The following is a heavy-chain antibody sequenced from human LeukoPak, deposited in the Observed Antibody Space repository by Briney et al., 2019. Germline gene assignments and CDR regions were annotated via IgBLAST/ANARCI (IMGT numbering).Heavy chain of an antibody. Sequence: SVKVSCKASGGTFSSYAISWVRQAPGQGLEWMGGIIPIFGTANYAQKFQGRVTITADKSTSTAYMELSSLRSEDTAVYYCARGWELLTGAFDIWGQGTMVTVSS. CDR3: ARGWELLTGAFDI. D-gene: IGHD1-26*01. J-gene: IGHJ3*02. V-gene: IGHV1-69*06. CDR1: GGTFSSYA. CDR2: IIPIFGTA.